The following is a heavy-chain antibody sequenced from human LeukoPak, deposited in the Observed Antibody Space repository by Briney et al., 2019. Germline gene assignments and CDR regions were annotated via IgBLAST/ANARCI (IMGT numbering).Heavy chain of an antibody. D-gene: IGHD3-16*01. CDR3: ASRKGGQDY. CDR1: GGSFSGYY. Sequence: SETLSLTCAVYGGSFSGYYWSWIRQPPGKGLEWIGEINHSGSTNYNPSLKSRVTISVDTSKNQFSLKLNSVTAADTAVYYCASRKGGQDYWGQEPWSPSPQ. V-gene: IGHV4-34*01. J-gene: IGHJ4*01. CDR2: INHSGST.